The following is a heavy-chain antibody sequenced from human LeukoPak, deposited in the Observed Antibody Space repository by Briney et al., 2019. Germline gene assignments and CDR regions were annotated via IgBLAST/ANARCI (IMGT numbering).Heavy chain of an antibody. CDR1: GGSFSGYY. Sequence: SQSMSLTCAVYGGSFSGYYWSWISQPPGKGLGWIGATNHSGSPNYNPCLKSRATISIDTPQNQFSRKWSPVTAADTAVYYCARDLSDYYGSGRYRPIDAFDIWGQGTMVTVSS. J-gene: IGHJ3*02. CDR3: ARDLSDYYGSGRYRPIDAFDI. V-gene: IGHV4-34*01. D-gene: IGHD3-10*01. CDR2: TNHSGSP.